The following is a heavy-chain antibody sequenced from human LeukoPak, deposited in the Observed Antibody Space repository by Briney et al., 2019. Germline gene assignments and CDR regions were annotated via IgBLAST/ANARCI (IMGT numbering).Heavy chain of an antibody. V-gene: IGHV3-23*01. CDR3: ARVVPFDP. CDR1: GFTFSSYA. CDR2: ISGGGGST. Sequence: PGGSLRLPCAASGFTFSSYAMSWVRQFPGKGLEWVSAISGGGGSTYYADSVEGQFTISRDNSKNTLHLQMNSLRADDTAVYYCARVVPFDPWGQGTLVTVSS. J-gene: IGHJ5*02.